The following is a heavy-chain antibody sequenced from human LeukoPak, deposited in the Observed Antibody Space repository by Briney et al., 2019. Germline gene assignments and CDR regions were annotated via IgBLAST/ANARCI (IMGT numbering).Heavy chain of an antibody. Sequence: ASVKVSCKGSGYTFTSYGISWVRQAPGQGLEWMEWISAYNGNTNYAQKLQGRVTMTTDTSTGTAYMELRSLRSDDTAVYYCARGIVGAPFDYWGQGTLVTVSS. J-gene: IGHJ4*02. CDR1: GYTFTSYG. D-gene: IGHD1-26*01. CDR2: ISAYNGNT. CDR3: ARGIVGAPFDY. V-gene: IGHV1-18*01.